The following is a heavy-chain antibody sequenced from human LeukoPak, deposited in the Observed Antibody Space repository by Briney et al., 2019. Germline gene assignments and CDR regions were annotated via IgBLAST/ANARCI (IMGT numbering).Heavy chain of an antibody. Sequence: SETLSLTCAVYGGSFSGYYWSWIRQPAGKGLEWIGRIYTSGSTNYNPSLKSRVTMSVDTSKNQFSLKLSSVTAADTAVYYCARDNRGYSKTNWFDPWGQGTLVTVSS. CDR1: GGSFSGYY. CDR2: IYTSGST. V-gene: IGHV4-4*07. CDR3: ARDNRGYSKTNWFDP. J-gene: IGHJ5*02. D-gene: IGHD5-12*01.